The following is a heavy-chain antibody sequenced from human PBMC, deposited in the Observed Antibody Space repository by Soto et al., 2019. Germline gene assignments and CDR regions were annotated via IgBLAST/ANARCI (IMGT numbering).Heavy chain of an antibody. CDR1: GGSISSGGHS. V-gene: IGHV4-30-2*01. Sequence: SETLSLTCAVSGGSISSGGHSWSWIRQPPGKGLEWIGYISHSGSTYYNPSLKSRVTISVDRSKNQFSLKLSSVTAADTAVYYCARWFDPWGQGTLVTVSS. CDR3: ARWFDP. CDR2: ISHSGST. J-gene: IGHJ5*02.